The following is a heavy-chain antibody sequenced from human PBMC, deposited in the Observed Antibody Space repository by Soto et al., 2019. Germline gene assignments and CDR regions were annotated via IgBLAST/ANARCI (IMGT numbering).Heavy chain of an antibody. CDR2: ISSNSAYI. CDR3: TRDASRDSSARGWFDP. J-gene: IGHJ5*02. V-gene: IGHV3-21*01. Sequence: GRSLRLSCAASGFTFRSFTMNWVRQAPGKGLEWVSTISSNSAYIYYTDALRGRFTISRDNAKNSLHLQMNSLRAEDTAVYYCTRDASRDSSARGWFDPWGPGTLVTVSS. D-gene: IGHD6-13*01. CDR1: GFTFRSFT.